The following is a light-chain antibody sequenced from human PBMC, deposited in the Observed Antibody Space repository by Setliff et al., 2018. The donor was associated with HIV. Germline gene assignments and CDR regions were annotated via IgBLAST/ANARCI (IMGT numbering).Light chain of an antibody. V-gene: IGLV2-14*03. CDR1: SSDVGGYNY. Sequence: QSALTQPRSVSGSPGQSITISCTGTSSDVGGYNYVSWYQQHPGKAPKLMIFDVSKRPSGVSNRFSGSKSGNTASLTISGLQAEDEADFYCSSYTSSSTLVFGTGTRSPS. CDR2: DVS. J-gene: IGLJ1*01. CDR3: SSYTSSSTLV.